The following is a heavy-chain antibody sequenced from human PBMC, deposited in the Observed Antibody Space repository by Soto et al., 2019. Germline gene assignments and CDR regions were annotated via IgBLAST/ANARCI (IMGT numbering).Heavy chain of an antibody. J-gene: IGHJ4*02. CDR1: GDSVSSGSYS. CDR3: ARCRYSGGWFDY. D-gene: IGHD6-19*01. CDR2: VSSSGST. Sequence: QVHLQESGPGLVKPSETLSLTCTVSGDSVSSGSYSWSWIWQPPGKELEWIGYVSSSGSTNYNPSLKSRVTISLDTSKNQFSLNLNSVTAADTAVYYCARCRYSGGWFDYWCQGTLVTESS. V-gene: IGHV4-61*01.